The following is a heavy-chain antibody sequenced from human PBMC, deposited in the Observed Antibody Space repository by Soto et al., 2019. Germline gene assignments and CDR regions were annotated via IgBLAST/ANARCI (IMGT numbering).Heavy chain of an antibody. V-gene: IGHV1-18*04. D-gene: IGHD4-17*01. CDR3: ARDSVSTTVTYSYYYYYGMDV. CDR2: ISAYNGNT. CDR1: GYTFTSYG. J-gene: IGHJ6*02. Sequence: GASVKVSCKASGYTFTSYGISWVRQAPGQGREWMGWISAYNGNTNYAQKLQGRVTMTTDTSTSTAYMELRSLRSDDTAVYYCARDSVSTTVTYSYYYYYGMDVWGQGXTVTVSS.